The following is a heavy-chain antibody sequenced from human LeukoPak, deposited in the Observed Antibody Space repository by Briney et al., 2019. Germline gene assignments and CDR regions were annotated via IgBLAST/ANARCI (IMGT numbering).Heavy chain of an antibody. D-gene: IGHD3-3*01. CDR1: GGSISSYY. CDR3: ARGDFWSGYIFDY. J-gene: IGHJ4*02. V-gene: IGHV4-59*01. CDR2: IYYSGST. Sequence: SETLSLTCTVSGGSISSYYWSWIRQPPGKGLEWIGYIYYSGSTNYNPSLKSRVTISVDTSKNQFSLKLSSVTAADTAVYYCARGDFWSGYIFDYWGQGTLVTVSS.